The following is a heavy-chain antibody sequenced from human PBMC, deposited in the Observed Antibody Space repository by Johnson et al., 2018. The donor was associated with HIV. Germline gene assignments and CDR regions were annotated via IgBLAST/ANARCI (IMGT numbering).Heavy chain of an antibody. V-gene: IGHV3-23*04. Sequence: MQLVESGGGVVRPGGSLRLSCAASGFTFDDFAMSWVRQAPGKGLEWVSAISGSGGSTYYADSVKGRFTISRDNSKNTLYLQMNSLRVEDTAVYYCAKGEQLVISRKGHDAFDIWGQGTMVTVSS. CDR1: GFTFDDFA. CDR3: AKGEQLVISRKGHDAFDI. CDR2: ISGSGGST. J-gene: IGHJ3*02. D-gene: IGHD6-6*01.